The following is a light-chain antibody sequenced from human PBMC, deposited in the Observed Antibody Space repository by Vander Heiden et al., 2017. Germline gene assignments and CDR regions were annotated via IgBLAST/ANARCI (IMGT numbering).Light chain of an antibody. CDR2: EVT. V-gene: IGLV2-23*02. J-gene: IGLJ2*01. Sequence: QSALTQPASVSGSPGQSITNSCTGTSSDVGNYNRVSWYQQDPGKVPKLMIYEVTKRPSGVSNRFSGSKSGNTASLTISGLQAEDEADYYCSSYAGGRTLIFGGGTKLTVL. CDR3: SSYAGGRTLI. CDR1: SSDVGNYNR.